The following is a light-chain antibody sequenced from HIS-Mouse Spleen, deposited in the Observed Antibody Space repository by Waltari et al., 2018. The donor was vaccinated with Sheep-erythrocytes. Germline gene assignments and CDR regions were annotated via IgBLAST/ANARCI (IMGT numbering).Light chain of an antibody. V-gene: IGLV2-11*01. CDR2: DGS. J-gene: IGLJ1*01. CDR1: SSDVGGYNY. Sequence: QSALTQPRSVSGSPGQSVTISCTGTSSDVGGYNYVSWYQQHPGKAPKLMIYDGSKRPSGVPGLFSGSKSGTTASLTISGLQAEDEADYYCCSYAGSYNHVFATGTKVTVL. CDR3: CSYAGSYNHV.